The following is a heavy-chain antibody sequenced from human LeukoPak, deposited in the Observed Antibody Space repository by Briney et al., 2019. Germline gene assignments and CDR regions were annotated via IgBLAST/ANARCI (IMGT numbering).Heavy chain of an antibody. D-gene: IGHD6-19*01. CDR1: GFTFSSYS. J-gene: IGHJ4*02. CDR3: ASGMYYTAGTMRSDY. CDR2: ISSSSSYI. V-gene: IGHV3-21*01. Sequence: PGGSLRLSCAASGFTFSSYSMNWVRQAPGKGLEWVSSISSSSSYIYYADSVKGRFTISRDNAKNSLYLQMNSLRAEDTAVYYCASGMYYTAGTMRSDYWGQGTLVTVSS.